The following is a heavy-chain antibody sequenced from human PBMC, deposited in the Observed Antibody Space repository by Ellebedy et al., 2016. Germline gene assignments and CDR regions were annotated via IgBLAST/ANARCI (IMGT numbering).Heavy chain of an antibody. CDR2: IYHSGST. CDR1: GGSISSGGYS. V-gene: IGHV4-30-2*01. CDR3: ARGYYDILTGYEGYFDY. J-gene: IGHJ4*02. D-gene: IGHD3-9*01. Sequence: SETLSLTXAVSGGSISSGGYSWSWIRQPPGKGLEWIGYIYHSGSTYYNPSLKSRVTISVDRSKNQFSLKLSSVTAADTAVYYCARGYYDILTGYEGYFDYWGQGTLVTVSS.